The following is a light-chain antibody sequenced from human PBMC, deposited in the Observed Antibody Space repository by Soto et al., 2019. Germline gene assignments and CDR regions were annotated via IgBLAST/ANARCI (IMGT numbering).Light chain of an antibody. J-gene: IGLJ2*01. CDR2: DVS. CDR3: SSFTSITTPHVV. V-gene: IGLV2-14*03. CDR1: NSDAGAFNY. Sequence: QSVLTQPASVSGSPGQSITFSCTGSNSDAGAFNYFSWYQHYPGKAPKLIIFDVSIRPSGVSNRFSGTKSGSTASLTISGLQAEDEADYYCSSFTSITTPHVVFGGGTQLTVL.